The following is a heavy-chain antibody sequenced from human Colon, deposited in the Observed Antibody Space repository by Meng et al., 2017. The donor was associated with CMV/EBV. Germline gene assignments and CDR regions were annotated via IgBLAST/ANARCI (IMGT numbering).Heavy chain of an antibody. J-gene: IGHJ5*02. CDR1: GGSCSGYY. CDR2: INHSGST. V-gene: IGHV4-34*01. D-gene: IGHD3-22*01. CDR3: ARDPYYYDSSGYP. Sequence: CAVYGGSCSGYYWSWIRQPPGKGLEWIGEINHSGSTNYNPSLKSRVTISVDTSKNQFSLKLSSVTAADTAVYYCARDPYYYDSSGYPWGQGTLVTVSS.